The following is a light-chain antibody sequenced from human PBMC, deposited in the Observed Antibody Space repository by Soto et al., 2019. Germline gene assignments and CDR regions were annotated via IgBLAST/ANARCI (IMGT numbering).Light chain of an antibody. Sequence: DIQMTQSPSTLSASVGDRVTITCRASQSISNWLAWYQQIPGKAPKLLIYKASDLQSGVPSRFSGSGSGTEFTLTISSLQPDDFATYYCQHFNSYPLTFGGGTKVEIK. J-gene: IGKJ4*01. CDR2: KAS. CDR3: QHFNSYPLT. V-gene: IGKV1-5*03. CDR1: QSISNW.